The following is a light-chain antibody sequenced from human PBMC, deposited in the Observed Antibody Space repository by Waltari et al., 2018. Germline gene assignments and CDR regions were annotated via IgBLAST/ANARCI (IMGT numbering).Light chain of an antibody. V-gene: IGLV2-8*01. CDR3: SSYAGSNNAFV. CDR2: EVS. Sequence: QSALTQPPSASGSPGQSVTISCTGTSSDVGGYNYVSWYQQYPGKAPKLMMYEVSKRPSGVPDRFSGSKSGNTASLTVSGLQAEDEADYDCSSYAGSNNAFVFGTGTKVAV. J-gene: IGLJ1*01. CDR1: SSDVGGYNY.